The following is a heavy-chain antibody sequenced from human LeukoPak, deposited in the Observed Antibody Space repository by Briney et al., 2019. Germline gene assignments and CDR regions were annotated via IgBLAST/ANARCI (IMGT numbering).Heavy chain of an antibody. V-gene: IGHV3-74*01. Sequence: PGGSLTLSCAASGFTFSAYWMNWVRQVPGKGLVWVSRIHREGTITYYADSVKGRFTISRDNAKNTLYLQMNSLRGEDTAVYYWARELPREVALDYWGQGALVTVSS. D-gene: IGHD1-26*01. J-gene: IGHJ4*01. CDR1: GFTFSAYW. CDR3: ARELPREVALDY. CDR2: IHREGTIT.